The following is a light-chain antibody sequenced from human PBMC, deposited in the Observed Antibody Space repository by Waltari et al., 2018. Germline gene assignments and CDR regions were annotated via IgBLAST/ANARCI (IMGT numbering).Light chain of an antibody. CDR2: DVS. J-gene: IGLJ3*02. V-gene: IGLV2-14*01. Sequence: QSALTQPASVSGSPGHSITSPCTRTSSDVGGYNYLYCDQQHPGKAPKLFIFDVSNRPSGVSNRFSGSKSGNTASLTISGLQAEDESDYYCCSFTSRSTWVFGGGTKLTVL. CDR1: SSDVGGYNY. CDR3: CSFTSRSTWV.